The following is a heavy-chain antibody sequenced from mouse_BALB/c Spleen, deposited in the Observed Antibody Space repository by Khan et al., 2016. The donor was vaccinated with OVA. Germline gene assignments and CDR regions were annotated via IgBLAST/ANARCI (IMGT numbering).Heavy chain of an antibody. V-gene: IGHV1-77*01. CDR3: AKIFYGNSYAMDY. CDR2: IYPGSGST. Sequence: QVQLQQSGPELVKPGASVKMSCKASGYTFTDYDIRWVKQRTGQGLEWIGEIYPGSGSTYYIEKFKGKATLTADKSSNTAYMQLSSLTSEDTAVYFCAKIFYGNSYAMDYWGQGTAVTVSS. D-gene: IGHD2-1*01. J-gene: IGHJ4*01. CDR1: GYTFTDYD.